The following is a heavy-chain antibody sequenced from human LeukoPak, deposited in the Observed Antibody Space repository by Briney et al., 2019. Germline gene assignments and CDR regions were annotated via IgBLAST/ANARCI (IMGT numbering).Heavy chain of an antibody. V-gene: IGHV5-51*01. D-gene: IGHD6-13*01. CDR1: GYSFTTYW. CDR3: ARQDLAAAFDV. J-gene: IGHJ3*01. Sequence: GESLKICCKGSGYSFTTYWIGWVRQMPGKGLEWMGIIHPGDSDTRYSPSFQGQVTISADRSISTAYLQWSSLKASDTAMYYCARQDLAAAFDVWGQGTMVTVSS. CDR2: IHPGDSDT.